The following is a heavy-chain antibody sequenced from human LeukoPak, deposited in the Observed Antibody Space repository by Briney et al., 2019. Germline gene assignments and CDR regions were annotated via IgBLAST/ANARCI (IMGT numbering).Heavy chain of an antibody. CDR1: GFTFSTYA. CDR2: IKGGGGDP. Sequence: GGSLRLSCAASGFTFSTYAMGWVRQAPGEELEWVSSIKGGGGDPFYADSVRGRFTISRDKSKNTLYLQLNGLRAEDTAVYFCAQGGHDFNPFYCWGQGTLVTVSS. D-gene: IGHD2-21*02. J-gene: IGHJ4*02. V-gene: IGHV3-23*01. CDR3: AQGGHDFNPFYC.